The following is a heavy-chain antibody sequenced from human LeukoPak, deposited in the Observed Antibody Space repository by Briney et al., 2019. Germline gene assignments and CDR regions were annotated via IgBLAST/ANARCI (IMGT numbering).Heavy chain of an antibody. V-gene: IGHV3-30*02. CDR3: AKDPDYYDKRVY. Sequence: GGSLRLSCAVSGFTFSSYTMNWVRQAPGKGLEWVTFIRYDGSNKYYADAVKGRFTISRENSKNTLSLQMNSLRTEDTAVYDCAKDPDYYDKRVYWGQGTLVTVSS. CDR2: IRYDGSNK. CDR1: GFTFSSYT. D-gene: IGHD3-22*01. J-gene: IGHJ4*02.